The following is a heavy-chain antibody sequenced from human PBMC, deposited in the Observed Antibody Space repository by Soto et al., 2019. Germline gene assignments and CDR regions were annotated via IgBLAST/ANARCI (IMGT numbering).Heavy chain of an antibody. CDR2: INPNSGGT. CDR1: GYTFTGYY. J-gene: IGHJ5*02. CDR3: ARVARYCSGGSCYFWFDP. D-gene: IGHD2-15*01. Sequence: VASVKVSGKASGYTFTGYYMHWVRQAPGQGLEWMGWINPNSGGTNYAQKFQGRVTMTRDTSISTAYMELSRLRSDDTAVYYCARVARYCSGGSCYFWFDPWGQGTLVTVSS. V-gene: IGHV1-2*02.